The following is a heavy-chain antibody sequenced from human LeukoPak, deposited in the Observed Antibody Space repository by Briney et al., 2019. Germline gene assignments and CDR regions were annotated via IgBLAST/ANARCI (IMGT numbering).Heavy chain of an antibody. CDR2: ISSSGSGGNT. CDR3: AKDRTVGASYRYFDL. J-gene: IGHJ2*01. Sequence: GGSLRLSCVASGVTLSNYAMSWARQAPGKGLEWVSGISSSGSGGNTYYADSVKGRFTISRDSSRNTLFLHMNTLRAEDTAIYYCAKDRTVGASYRYFDLWGRGTLVTVSS. V-gene: IGHV3-23*01. CDR1: GVTLSNYA. D-gene: IGHD1-26*01.